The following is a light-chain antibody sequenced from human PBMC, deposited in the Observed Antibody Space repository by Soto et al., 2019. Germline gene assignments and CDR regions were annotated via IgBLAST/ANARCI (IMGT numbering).Light chain of an antibody. CDR2: AAS. CDR1: QSISSY. J-gene: IGKJ4*01. Sequence: DIQMTQSPSSLSASVGDRVTITCRASQSISSYLNWYQQKPRKAPKLLIYAASSLQSGVPSRFSGSGSGTDFTLTISSLQPEDFATYYCQQSYSTPGTFGGGTKVEIK. V-gene: IGKV1-39*01. CDR3: QQSYSTPGT.